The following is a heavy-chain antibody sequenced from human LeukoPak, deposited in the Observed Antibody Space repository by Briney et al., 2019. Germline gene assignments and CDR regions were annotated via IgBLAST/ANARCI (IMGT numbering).Heavy chain of an antibody. J-gene: IGHJ5*02. D-gene: IGHD3-3*01. CDR3: ARGNDFWSGYPNWFDP. V-gene: IGHV4-31*03. CDR1: GGSISSGGYY. CDR2: IYYSGST. Sequence: SETLSLTCTVSGGSISSGGYYWSWIRQHPGKGLEWIGHIYYSGSTYYNPSLKSRVTISVDTSKNQFSLKLSSVTAADTAVYYCARGNDFWSGYPNWFDPWGQGTLVTVSS.